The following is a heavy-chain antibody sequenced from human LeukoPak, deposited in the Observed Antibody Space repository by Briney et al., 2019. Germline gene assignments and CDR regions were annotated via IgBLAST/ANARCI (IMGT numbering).Heavy chain of an antibody. J-gene: IGHJ5*02. CDR2: ISGSGGSI. Sequence: GGPLRLSCAASGFTFSNYAMSWVRQAPGKGLGWVSGISGSGGSIYYADSVKGRFTVSRDNSKNTLYLQMNSLRAEDTAVYYCAKEADYGDWSYPWGQGTLVTVSS. CDR1: GFTFSNYA. CDR3: AKEADYGDWSYP. V-gene: IGHV3-23*01. D-gene: IGHD4-17*01.